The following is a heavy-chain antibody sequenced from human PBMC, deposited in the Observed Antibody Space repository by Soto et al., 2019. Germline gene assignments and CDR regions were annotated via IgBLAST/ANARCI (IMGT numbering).Heavy chain of an antibody. CDR2: ISAYNGNT. CDR1: GYTFTSYG. D-gene: IGHD3-10*01. Sequence: QVQLVQSGAEVKKPGASVKVSCKASGYTFTSYGISWVRQAPGQGLEWMGWISAYNGNTNYAQKLQGRVTMTTDTSTSTAYMELRSLRSDDTAVYYCASLGHYYGSGSYTANYYYYYGMDVWGQGTTVTVSS. CDR3: ASLGHYYGSGSYTANYYYYYGMDV. V-gene: IGHV1-18*01. J-gene: IGHJ6*02.